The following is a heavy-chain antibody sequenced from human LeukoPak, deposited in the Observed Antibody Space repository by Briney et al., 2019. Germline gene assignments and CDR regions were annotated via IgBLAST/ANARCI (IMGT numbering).Heavy chain of an antibody. J-gene: IGHJ4*02. V-gene: IGHV3-23*01. Sequence: GGSLRLSCAASGFTFSSYAMSWVRQAPGKGLEWVSAISGSGGSTYYADSVKGRFTISRDNSKNTLYLQMNSLRAEDTAVYYCAKQEKLPEPIHASAATAAFDYWGQGTLVTVSS. CDR2: ISGSGGST. D-gene: IGHD1-14*01. CDR1: GFTFSSYA. CDR3: AKQEKLPEPIHASAATAAFDY.